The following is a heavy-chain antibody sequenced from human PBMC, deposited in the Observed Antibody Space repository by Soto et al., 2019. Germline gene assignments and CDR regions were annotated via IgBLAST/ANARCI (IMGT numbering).Heavy chain of an antibody. CDR2: VYTSGYS. CDR3: AREPTTAGTVNWFDP. V-gene: IGHV4-4*07. J-gene: IGHJ5*02. D-gene: IGHD6-13*01. Sequence: VQLQESGPGLVKPSETLSLICTVSGGSISSDYLSWIRQPAGKGLEWIGRVYTSGYSNSNPSLKRRVTMSVATSKKQFSLNLSSVTAADTAVYYCAREPTTAGTVNWFDPWGQGTLVTVSS. CDR1: GGSISSDY.